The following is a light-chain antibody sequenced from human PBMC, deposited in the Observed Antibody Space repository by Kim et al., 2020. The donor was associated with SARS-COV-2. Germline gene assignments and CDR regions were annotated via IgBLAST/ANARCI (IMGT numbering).Light chain of an antibody. Sequence: SPGERATLSCRASQSVGSNLAWYQQIPGQAPRLLIYGASMRATGIPARFSGSGSGTEFTLTINTLQSEDFAVYYCQQYNKSPPLTFGGGTKVVIK. J-gene: IGKJ4*01. CDR1: QSVGSN. V-gene: IGKV3-15*01. CDR2: GAS. CDR3: QQYNKSPPLT.